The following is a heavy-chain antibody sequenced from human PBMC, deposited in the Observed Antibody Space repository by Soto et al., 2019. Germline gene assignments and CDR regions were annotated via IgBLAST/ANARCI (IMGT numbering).Heavy chain of an antibody. D-gene: IGHD1-26*01. Sequence: QVQLVESGGGVVQPGRSLRLSCAASGFTCSHYSMHWVRQAPGKGLEWVALMSYDGSKEYYADSVKGRFTTSRDNSKNTLYMLMNRLRAEDTAVYYWAKDGSHNFDYWGQGTLGTVSS. CDR1: GFTCSHYS. CDR2: MSYDGSKE. V-gene: IGHV3-30*18. CDR3: AKDGSHNFDY. J-gene: IGHJ4*02.